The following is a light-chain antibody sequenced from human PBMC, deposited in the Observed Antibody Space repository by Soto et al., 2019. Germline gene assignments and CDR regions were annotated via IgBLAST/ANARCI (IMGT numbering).Light chain of an antibody. V-gene: IGKV1-5*03. Sequence: DIQMTQSPSTLSASVGDRVTITCRASQSISSWLAWYQQKPGKAHNLLIYKASSLESGVPSRFSGSGSGTEFTLTISSLQPDDCATYYCQQYNSYPWTFGQGTKGEIK. CDR3: QQYNSYPWT. CDR1: QSISSW. CDR2: KAS. J-gene: IGKJ1*01.